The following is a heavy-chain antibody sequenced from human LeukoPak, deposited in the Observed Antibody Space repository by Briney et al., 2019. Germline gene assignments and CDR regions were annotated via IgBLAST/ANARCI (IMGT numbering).Heavy chain of an antibody. CDR1: GYTFAAYY. CDR3: ARIASISGWYNDAFDI. J-gene: IGHJ3*02. Sequence: GASVKVSCKASGYTFAAYYMYWVRQAPGQGPEWMGRINPNSGDTDYAQKFEGRVTMTRDTSISTAYVELSRLISDDTAVYYCARIASISGWYNDAFDIWGQGTMVTVSS. V-gene: IGHV1-2*06. CDR2: INPNSGDT. D-gene: IGHD6-19*01.